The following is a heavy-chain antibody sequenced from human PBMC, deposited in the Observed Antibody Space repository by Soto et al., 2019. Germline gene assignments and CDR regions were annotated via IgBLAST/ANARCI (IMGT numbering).Heavy chain of an antibody. CDR2: IIPIFGTA. CDR3: ARGLVGATYRPH. D-gene: IGHD1-26*01. V-gene: IGHV1-69*13. CDR1: GGTFSSYA. Sequence: SVKVSCKASGGTFSSYAISWVRQAPGQGLEWMGGIIPIFGTANYAQKFQGRVTITADESTSTAYMELSSLRSEDTAVYYCARGLVGATYRPHWGQGTLVTVSS. J-gene: IGHJ4*02.